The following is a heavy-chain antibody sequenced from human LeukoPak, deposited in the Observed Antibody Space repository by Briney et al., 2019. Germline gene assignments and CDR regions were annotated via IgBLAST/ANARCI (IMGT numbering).Heavy chain of an antibody. Sequence: SVKVSCKASGGTFSSYAISWVRQAPGQGLEWMGGIIPIFGTANYAQKFQGRVTITADESTSTAYMELSSLRSEDAAVYYCARDNRFGEGWFDPWGQGTLVTVSS. CDR2: IIPIFGTA. CDR1: GGTFSSYA. J-gene: IGHJ5*02. D-gene: IGHD3-10*01. V-gene: IGHV1-69*13. CDR3: ARDNRFGEGWFDP.